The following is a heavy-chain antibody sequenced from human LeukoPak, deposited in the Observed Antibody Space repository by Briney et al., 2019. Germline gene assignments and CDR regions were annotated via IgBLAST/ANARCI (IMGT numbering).Heavy chain of an antibody. Sequence: SETLSLTCTVSGGSISSYYWSWIRQPPGKGLEWIGYIYYSGSTNYNPSLMSRVTISVDTSKNQFSLKLSSVTAADTAVYYCARQQLSQLYYFDYWGQGTLVTVSS. CDR3: ARQQLSQLYYFDY. D-gene: IGHD6-13*01. J-gene: IGHJ4*02. V-gene: IGHV4-59*01. CDR1: GGSISSYY. CDR2: IYYSGST.